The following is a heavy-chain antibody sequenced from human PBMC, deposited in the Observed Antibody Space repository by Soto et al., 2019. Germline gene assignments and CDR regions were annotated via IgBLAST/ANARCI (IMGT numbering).Heavy chain of an antibody. D-gene: IGHD6-6*01. CDR3: STSSRNEYHFAMDA. V-gene: IGHV3-53*01. J-gene: IGHJ6*02. Sequence: GGSLRLSCAASGISVSSSDMSWVRQASGRGLEWVSVIYSGGSTHDADSVKGRFTISRDNSKNTVHLQMNSLRVDDTAVYFCSTSSRNEYHFAMDAWGQGTTVTVSS. CDR1: GISVSSSD. CDR2: IYSGGST.